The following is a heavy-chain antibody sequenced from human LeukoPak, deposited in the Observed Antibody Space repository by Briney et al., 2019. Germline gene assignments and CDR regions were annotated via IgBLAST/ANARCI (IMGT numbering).Heavy chain of an antibody. D-gene: IGHD3-16*01. J-gene: IGHJ4*02. V-gene: IGHV3-23*01. CDR3: AKGVLRTGGDY. CDR1: GFTFSSYA. CDR2: LIGSGSNT. Sequence: PGGSLRLSCAASGFTFSSYAMTWVRQAPGKGLEGGSALIGSGSNTYYADAVKGRFTIRRDNSKNTLFLQMNTPRAEDTAIYYCAKGVLRTGGDYWGQGTLVTVSS.